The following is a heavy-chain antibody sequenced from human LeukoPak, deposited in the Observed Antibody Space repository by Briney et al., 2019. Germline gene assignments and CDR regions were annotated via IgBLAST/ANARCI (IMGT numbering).Heavy chain of an antibody. CDR2: IRYDGSNK. CDR3: AKDVPGDFWSRYYFDY. J-gene: IGHJ4*02. D-gene: IGHD3-3*01. V-gene: IGHV3-30*02. Sequence: GGSLRLSCAASGFTFSSYGMHWVRQAPGKGLEWVAFIRYDGSNKYYADSVKGRFTISRDNSKNTLYLQMNSLRAEDTAVYYCAKDVPGDFWSRYYFDYWGQGTLVTVSS. CDR1: GFTFSSYG.